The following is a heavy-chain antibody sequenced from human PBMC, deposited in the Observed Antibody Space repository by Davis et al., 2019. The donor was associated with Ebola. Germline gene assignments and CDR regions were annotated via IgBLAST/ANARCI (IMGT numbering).Heavy chain of an antibody. CDR2: ISAYNGNT. Sequence: ASSVPVSRMASRYNFTSYAPHPARHPPGHRLEWMGWISAYNGNTNYAQKLQGRVTMTTDTSISTAYMELSSLRSEDTAVYYCARGPGRGWFDPWGQGTLVTVSS. D-gene: IGHD1-14*01. V-gene: IGHV1-18*01. J-gene: IGHJ5*02. CDR3: ARGPGRGWFDP. CDR1: RYNFTSYA.